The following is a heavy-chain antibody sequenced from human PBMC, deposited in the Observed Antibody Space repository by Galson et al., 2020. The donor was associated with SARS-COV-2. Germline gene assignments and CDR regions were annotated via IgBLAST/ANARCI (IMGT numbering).Heavy chain of an antibody. D-gene: IGHD3-16*01. CDR1: NYPFNRYG. Sequence: ASVKVSCTASNYPFNRYGVSWVRQAPGQGLEWIGWISGSNGNPNYIQKLQGRVTMTTDTSTGTAFMELRSLRFYDTAVYYCARSGRGTYRYFDLWGRGTLVTVSS. J-gene: IGHJ2*01. CDR3: ARSGRGTYRYFDL. V-gene: IGHV1-18*01. CDR2: ISGSNGNP.